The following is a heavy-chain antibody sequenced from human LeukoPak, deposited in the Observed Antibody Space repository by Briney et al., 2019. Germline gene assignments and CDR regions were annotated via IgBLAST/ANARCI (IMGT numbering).Heavy chain of an antibody. D-gene: IGHD1-26*01. CDR2: ISAYNGKT. V-gene: IGHV1-18*01. CDR3: ARGGALTSFDS. Sequence: ASVKVSCKASGFTFGSYVSWVRQAPGQGLEWMEWISAYNGKTNYAQKFQGRVTMTTDTSTSTAYMDLRSLRSDDTAVYYCARGGALTSFDSWGQGTLITVSS. J-gene: IGHJ4*02. CDR1: GFTFGSYV.